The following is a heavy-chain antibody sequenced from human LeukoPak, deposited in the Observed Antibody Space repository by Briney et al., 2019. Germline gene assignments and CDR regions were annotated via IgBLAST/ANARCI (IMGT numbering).Heavy chain of an antibody. V-gene: IGHV4-39*01. CDR3: AANPISYCGGGCYSYYFDY. CDR2: IYYSGRT. D-gene: IGHD2-21*02. Sequence: PSETLSLTCTVSGGSISSSNYYWGWLRHPPGKGLEWIGSIYYSGRTYYNPSLKSRVTISVDTSKNQFSLKLISVTAADTAVFYCAANPISYCGGGCYSYYFDYWGQGTLVTVSS. CDR1: GGSISSSNYY. J-gene: IGHJ4*02.